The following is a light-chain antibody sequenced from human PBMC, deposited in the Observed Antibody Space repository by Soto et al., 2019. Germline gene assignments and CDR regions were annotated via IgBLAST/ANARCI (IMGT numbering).Light chain of an antibody. CDR2: GAS. V-gene: IGKV3-15*01. CDR1: QSVTSN. Sequence: EIVMTQSPATLSVSPGESATLSCRASQSVTSNFAWYQQKPGQATRLLIYGASTRATGLPDWFSRRGSGTKFTLTISCLRSKDFAVSYYQQYNNWPPLTFGGGTKVEIK. J-gene: IGKJ4*01. CDR3: QQYNNWPPLT.